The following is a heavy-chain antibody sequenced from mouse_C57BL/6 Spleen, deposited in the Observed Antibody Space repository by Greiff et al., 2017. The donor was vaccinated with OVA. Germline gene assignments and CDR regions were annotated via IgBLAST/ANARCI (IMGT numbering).Heavy chain of an antibody. J-gene: IGHJ1*03. CDR3: ARGSYSNSYWYVDV. Sequence: VHLVESGPELVKPGASVKISCKASGYAFSSSWMNWVKQRPGTGLEWIGRIYPGDGDTNYNGKFKGKATLTADKSSSTAYMQLSSLTSEDSAVYFCARGSYSNSYWYVDVWGTGTTVTVSS. CDR2: IYPGDGDT. D-gene: IGHD2-5*01. V-gene: IGHV1-82*01. CDR1: GYAFSSSW.